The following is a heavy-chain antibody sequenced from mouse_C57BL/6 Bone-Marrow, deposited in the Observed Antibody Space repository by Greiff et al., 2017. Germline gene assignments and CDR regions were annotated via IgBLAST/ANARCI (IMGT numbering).Heavy chain of an antibody. CDR3: ARRYYYGSSYGGFDY. Sequence: VQLQQSGAELVKPGASVKLSCKASGYTFTSYWMHWVKQRPGQGLEWIGMIHPNSGSTNYNEKFKSKATLTVDKSSSTAYMQLSSLTSEDSAVYYCARRYYYGSSYGGFDYWGQGTTLTVSS. V-gene: IGHV1-64*01. CDR1: GYTFTSYW. D-gene: IGHD1-1*01. J-gene: IGHJ2*01. CDR2: IHPNSGST.